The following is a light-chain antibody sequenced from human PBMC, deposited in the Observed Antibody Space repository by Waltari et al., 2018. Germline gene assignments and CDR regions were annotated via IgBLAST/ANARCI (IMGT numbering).Light chain of an antibody. CDR3: QSYDKLLSGSL. CDR2: SNN. J-gene: IGLJ3*02. V-gene: IGLV1-40*01. Sequence: QSVLTQPPSVSGAPGQRLTISCTGTSPNIGAGSDVHWYHQFPGTAPKLLIYSNNNRPSGVPGRFSASKSGTSASLAITGLQAEDEADYYCQSYDKLLSGSLFGGGTKLTV. CDR1: SPNIGAGSD.